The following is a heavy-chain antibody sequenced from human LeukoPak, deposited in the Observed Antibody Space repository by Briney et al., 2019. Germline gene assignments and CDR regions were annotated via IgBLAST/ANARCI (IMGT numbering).Heavy chain of an antibody. Sequence: ASVKVSCKVSGYTLTELSMHWVRQAPGKGLEWMGGFDPEDGETIYAQKFQGRVTMTEDTSTDTAYMELSSLRSEDTAVYCCATLTTRLRGFYYYYYMDVWGKGTTVTVSS. V-gene: IGHV1-24*01. CDR1: GYTLTELS. D-gene: IGHD3-3*01. CDR3: ATLTTRLRGFYYYYYMDV. CDR2: FDPEDGET. J-gene: IGHJ6*03.